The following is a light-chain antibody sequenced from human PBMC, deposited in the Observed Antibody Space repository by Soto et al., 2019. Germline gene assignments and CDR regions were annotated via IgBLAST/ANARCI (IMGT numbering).Light chain of an antibody. CDR2: EVS. V-gene: IGLV2-14*01. CDR1: SSDVGGYNY. CDR3: SSYTISTALV. Sequence: QSVLTQPASVSGSPGQSITISCTGISSDVGGYNYVSWYQHHPGEAPKLMISEVSSRPSGVSNRFSGSKSGNTASLTISGLRAEDEADYYCSSYTISTALVFGTGTKVTVL. J-gene: IGLJ1*01.